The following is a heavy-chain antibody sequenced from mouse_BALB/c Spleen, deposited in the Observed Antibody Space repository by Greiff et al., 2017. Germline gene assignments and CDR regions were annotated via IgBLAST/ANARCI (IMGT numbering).Heavy chain of an antibody. CDR1: GFTFSSYY. J-gene: IGHJ2*01. Sequence: EVKVVESGGGLVKLGGSLKLSCAASGFTFSSYYMSWVRQTPEKRLELVAAINSNGGSTYYPDTVKGRFTISRDNAKNTLYLQMSSLKSEDTALYYCARRHYYGSSSYYFDYWGQGTTLTVSS. D-gene: IGHD1-1*01. CDR2: INSNGGST. V-gene: IGHV5-6-2*01. CDR3: ARRHYYGSSSYYFDY.